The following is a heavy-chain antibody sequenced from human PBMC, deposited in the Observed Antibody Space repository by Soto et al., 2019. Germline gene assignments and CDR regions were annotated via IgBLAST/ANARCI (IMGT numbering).Heavy chain of an antibody. CDR2: IIPIFATA. CDR1: GGTFSSYA. V-gene: IGHV1-69*13. Sequence: GASVKVSCKASGGTFSSYAFNWVPQAPGQGLEWMGGIIPIFATASNAQKFQGRVTITADESTSTAYMELTRLRSADTAVYYCAIGTYSYDRIGYDGPFGIWGQGTRVTVSS. D-gene: IGHD3-22*01. J-gene: IGHJ3*02. CDR3: AIGTYSYDRIGYDGPFGI.